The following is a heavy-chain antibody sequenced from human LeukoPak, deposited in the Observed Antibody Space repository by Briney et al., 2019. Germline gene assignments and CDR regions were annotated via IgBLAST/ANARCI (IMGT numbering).Heavy chain of an antibody. CDR3: AKGSTVTRSWYFDL. CDR2: ISWNSGSI. Sequence: GGSLRLSCAASGFTFDVYAMHWVRQAPGKGLEWVSGISWNSGSIGYADSVKGRFTISRDNAKNSLYLQMNSLRAEDTALYYCAKGSTVTRSWYFDLWGRGTLVTVSS. J-gene: IGHJ2*01. V-gene: IGHV3-9*01. CDR1: GFTFDVYA. D-gene: IGHD4-17*01.